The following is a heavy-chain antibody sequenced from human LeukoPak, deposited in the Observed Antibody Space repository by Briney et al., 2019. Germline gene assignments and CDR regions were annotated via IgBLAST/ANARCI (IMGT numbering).Heavy chain of an antibody. V-gene: IGHV1-2*02. D-gene: IGHD3-10*01. CDR2: IYPYTGAT. J-gene: IGHJ4*02. CDR1: GYTFSGTGWY. CDR3: ARDGPAQMVDFDY. Sequence: DSVKVSCKASGYTFSGTGWYLYWLRQAPGQGLERMGWIYPYTGATHYAQKFQGRVAMTRDTSISTAYMELSRLRPDDTAVYYCARDGPAQMVDFDYWGQGTLVTVSS.